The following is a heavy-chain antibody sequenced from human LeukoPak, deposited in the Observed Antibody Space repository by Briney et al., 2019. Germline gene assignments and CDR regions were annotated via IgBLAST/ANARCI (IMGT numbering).Heavy chain of an antibody. J-gene: IGHJ6*02. CDR2: ISAYNGNT. D-gene: IGHD5-12*01. CDR3: ARDGRSEWLRLPPHYYGMDV. CDR1: GYTFTSYG. Sequence: GASVKVSCKASGYTFTSYGISWVRQAPGQGLGWMGWISAYNGNTNYAQKLQGRVTMTTDTSTSTAYMELRSLRSDDTAVYYCARDGRSEWLRLPPHYYGMDVWGQGTTVTVSS. V-gene: IGHV1-18*01.